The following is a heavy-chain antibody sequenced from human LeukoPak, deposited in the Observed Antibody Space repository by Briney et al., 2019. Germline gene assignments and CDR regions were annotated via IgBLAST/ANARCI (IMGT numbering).Heavy chain of an antibody. CDR3: VVGATTGDAFDI. D-gene: IGHD1-26*01. Sequence: ASVKVSCKASGYTFTSYDINWVRQATGQGLEWMGWMNPNSGNTGYAQKFQGRVTMTRNTSISTAYMELSSLRSEDTAVYYCVVGATTGDAFDIWGQGTMVTVSS. J-gene: IGHJ3*02. CDR1: GYTFTSYD. CDR2: MNPNSGNT. V-gene: IGHV1-8*01.